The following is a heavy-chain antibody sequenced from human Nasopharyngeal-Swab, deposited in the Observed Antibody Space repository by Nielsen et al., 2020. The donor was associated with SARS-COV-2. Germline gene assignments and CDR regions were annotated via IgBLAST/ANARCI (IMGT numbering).Heavy chain of an antibody. V-gene: IGHV3-23*01. D-gene: IGHD6-19*01. CDR2: ISGSDYSA. CDR1: GFTFTNYA. Sequence: GESLKISCAASGFTFTNYAMSWVRQAPGRGLEWVAAISGSDYSAYYADSVKGRFTISRDNSKNTLYLQMNILRAEDTAMYYCARDHSSGWYFDYWGQGTLVTVSS. CDR3: ARDHSSGWYFDY. J-gene: IGHJ4*02.